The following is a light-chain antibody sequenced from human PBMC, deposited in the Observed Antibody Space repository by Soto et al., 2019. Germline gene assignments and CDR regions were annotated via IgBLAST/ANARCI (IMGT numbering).Light chain of an antibody. V-gene: IGLV2-11*01. CDR3: CSYAGSYTL. CDR2: DVS. Sequence: QSVLTQPRSVSGSPGQSVTISCTGTSSDVGGYNFVSWYQQHPGKAPKLIIYDVSQRPSGVPGRFSGSTSGNTASLTISGLPAEDEADYYCCSYAGSYTLFGGGTKLTVL. CDR1: SSDVGGYNF. J-gene: IGLJ2*01.